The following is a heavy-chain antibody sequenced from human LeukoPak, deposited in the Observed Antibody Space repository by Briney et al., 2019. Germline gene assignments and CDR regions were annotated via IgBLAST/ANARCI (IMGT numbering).Heavy chain of an antibody. Sequence: PGGPLRLSCVASGFTFGKYWMSWVRQAPGKGLEWVANIKLDGSEKNYVDSVKGRFTISRDNTKNSLYLQMNSLRAEDTAVYYCARTLLAVAGLDYWGQGTLVTVSS. V-gene: IGHV3-7*01. CDR3: ARTLLAVAGLDY. CDR2: IKLDGSEK. CDR1: GFTFGKYW. D-gene: IGHD6-19*01. J-gene: IGHJ4*02.